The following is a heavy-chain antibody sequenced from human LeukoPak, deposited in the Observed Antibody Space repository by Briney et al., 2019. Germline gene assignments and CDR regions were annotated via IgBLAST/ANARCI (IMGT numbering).Heavy chain of an antibody. Sequence: NPSETLSLTCTVSGDSIRSYYWNWIRRPPGKGLEWIGYIYYTGSTSYNPSLKSRVTISLDTSKSQFSLRLTSVTAADTAVYYCASHGSSGHDPLTWGQGTLVTVSS. CDR3: ASHGSSGHDPLT. D-gene: IGHD5-12*01. V-gene: IGHV4-59*08. J-gene: IGHJ4*01. CDR2: IYYTGST. CDR1: GDSIRSYY.